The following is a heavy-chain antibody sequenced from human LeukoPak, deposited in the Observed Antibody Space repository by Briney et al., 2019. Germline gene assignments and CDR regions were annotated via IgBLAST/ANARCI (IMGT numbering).Heavy chain of an antibody. CDR3: ARGRRDPL. CDR2: IYYSGST. V-gene: IGHV4-59*12. D-gene: IGHD5-24*01. J-gene: IGHJ2*01. Sequence: PSETLSLTCTVSGSSISSYYWSWLRQPPGKGLEWIGYIYYSGSTNYNPSLKSRVTISVDMSKIQLSLKLSSVTAADTAVYYCARGRRDPLWGRGTLVTVSS. CDR1: GSSISSYY.